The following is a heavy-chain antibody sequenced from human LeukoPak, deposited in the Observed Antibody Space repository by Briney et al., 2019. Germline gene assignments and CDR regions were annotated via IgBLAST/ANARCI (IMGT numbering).Heavy chain of an antibody. J-gene: IGHJ4*02. V-gene: IGHV3-7*04. Sequence: PGGSLRLSCAASGFTFSSYCMSWVRQAPGKGLEWVAAIRQGGSEKYYADSVKGRFTISRDNAKNSLYLQMNSLRAEDTAVYYGARENIAVAGTSPHHFDYWGQGTLVTVSS. CDR3: ARENIAVAGTSPHHFDY. CDR2: IRQGGSEK. CDR1: GFTFSSYC. D-gene: IGHD6-19*01.